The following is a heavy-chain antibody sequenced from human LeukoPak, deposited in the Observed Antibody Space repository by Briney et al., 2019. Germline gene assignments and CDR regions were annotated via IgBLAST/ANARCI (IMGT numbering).Heavy chain of an antibody. CDR1: GVSTTNGIYY. J-gene: IGHJ4*02. CDR2: VHNVGST. V-gene: IGHV4-39*01. Sequence: SETLSLTCTVSGVSTTNGIYYWAWIRQPPGRGLEWIGSVHNVGSTYYNLSLRSRVTMSIDTSKNQFSLRLNSVTAADAAVYYCARHAEYNSGWHFYLDHWGQGILVTVSS. CDR3: ARHAEYNSGWHFYLDH. D-gene: IGHD6-19*01.